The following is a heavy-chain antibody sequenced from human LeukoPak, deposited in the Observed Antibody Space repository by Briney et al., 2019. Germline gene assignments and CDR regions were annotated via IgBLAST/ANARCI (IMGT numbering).Heavy chain of an antibody. CDR3: ARVAYRYSINDWSRTGLGAYATKYYYYMDV. D-gene: IGHD3-9*01. Sequence: SETLSLTCAVYGGSFSGYYWTWIRQAPGEGLEWIGEINHNGGTNHNPSLVSRVIMSVDTSKNQFSLKVSSVTAADTAVYYCARVAYRYSINDWSRTGLGAYATKYYYYMDVWGKGTTVTVSS. CDR2: INHNGGT. CDR1: GGSFSGYY. V-gene: IGHV4-34*01. J-gene: IGHJ6*03.